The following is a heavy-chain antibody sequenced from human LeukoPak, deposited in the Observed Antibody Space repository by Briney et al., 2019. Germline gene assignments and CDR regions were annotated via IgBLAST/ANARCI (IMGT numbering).Heavy chain of an antibody. V-gene: IGHV4-59*01. Sequence: PSETLSLTCTVSGGSISSYYWSWIRQPPGKGLEWIGYIYYSGSTNYNPSLKSRVTISVDTSKNQFSLKLSSVTAADTAVYYCATGLTRITIFENWGQGTLVTVSS. D-gene: IGHD3-3*01. CDR3: ATGLTRITIFEN. J-gene: IGHJ4*02. CDR1: GGSISSYY. CDR2: IYYSGST.